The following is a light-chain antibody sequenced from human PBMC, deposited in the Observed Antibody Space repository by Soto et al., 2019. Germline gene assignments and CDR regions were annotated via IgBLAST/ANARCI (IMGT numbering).Light chain of an antibody. Sequence: QSVLTQPPSVSGAPGQRVTISCTGSSSNIGAGYDVHWYQQLPGTAPKLLIYGNSNRPSGVPDRFSGSKSGTSASLAITGLQAEDEADYYCQSYDSNQDVFGTGTNLTVL. CDR3: QSYDSNQDV. V-gene: IGLV1-40*01. CDR2: GNS. J-gene: IGLJ1*01. CDR1: SSNIGAGYD.